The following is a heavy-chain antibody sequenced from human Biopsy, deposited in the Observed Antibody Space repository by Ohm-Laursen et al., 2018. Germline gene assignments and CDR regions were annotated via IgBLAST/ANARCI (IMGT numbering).Heavy chain of an antibody. CDR3: AKDWKYFDGSGGMDV. Sequence: SLRLSCAASGFIFSTYTMNWVRQAPGEGLEWVSSLNWDSSSIGYVDSVKGRFTISRDNAKNSPYLQMNSLRAEDSALYYCAKDWKYFDGSGGMDVWGQGTTVTVSS. D-gene: IGHD3-22*01. V-gene: IGHV3-9*01. CDR2: LNWDSSSI. CDR1: GFIFSTYT. J-gene: IGHJ6*02.